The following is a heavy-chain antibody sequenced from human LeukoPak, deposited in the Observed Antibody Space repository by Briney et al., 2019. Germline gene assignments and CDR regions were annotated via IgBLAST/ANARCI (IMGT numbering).Heavy chain of an antibody. D-gene: IGHD3-22*01. CDR2: IWYDGSNK. Sequence: GGSLRLSCAASGFTFSSYGMHWVRQAPGKGLEWVAVIWYDGSNKYYADSVKGRFTISRDNSKNTLYLQMNSLRAEDTAVYYCARSVTMIVVVVSAFDIWGQGTMVTVSS. CDR1: GFTFSSYG. V-gene: IGHV3-33*01. J-gene: IGHJ3*02. CDR3: ARSVTMIVVVVSAFDI.